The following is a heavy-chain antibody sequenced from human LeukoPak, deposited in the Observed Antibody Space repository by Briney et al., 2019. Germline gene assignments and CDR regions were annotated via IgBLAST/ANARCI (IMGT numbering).Heavy chain of an antibody. V-gene: IGHV4-31*03. CDR1: GGSISSGGYY. D-gene: IGHD3-22*01. CDR2: IYYSGST. Sequence: PSETLSLTCTVAGGSISSGGYYLSWIRQHPGKGLEWIVYIYYSGSTYYNPSLKSRVTISVDTSKNQFSLKLSSVTAADTAVYYCARGSITMIVVVPSFDLWGRGTLVTVSS. CDR3: ARGSITMIVVVPSFDL. J-gene: IGHJ2*01.